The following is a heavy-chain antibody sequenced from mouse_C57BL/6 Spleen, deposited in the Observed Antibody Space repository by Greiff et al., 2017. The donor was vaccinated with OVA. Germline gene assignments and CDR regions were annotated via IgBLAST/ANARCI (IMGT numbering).Heavy chain of an antibody. CDR3: ARDGGYYGFDY. J-gene: IGHJ2*01. V-gene: IGHV5-17*01. Sequence: DVHLVESGGGLVKPGGSLKLSCAASGFTFSDYGMHWVRQAPEKGLEWVAYISSGSSTIYYADTVKGRFTISRDNAKNTLFLQMTSLRSEDTAMYYCARDGGYYGFDYWGQGTTLTVSS. CDR1: GFTFSDYG. D-gene: IGHD1-1*01. CDR2: ISSGSSTI.